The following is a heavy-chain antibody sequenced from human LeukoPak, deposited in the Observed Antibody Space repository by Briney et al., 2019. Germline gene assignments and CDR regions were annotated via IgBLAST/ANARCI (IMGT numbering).Heavy chain of an antibody. CDR3: ARQSGVGAPINY. CDR2: IYYSGST. CDR1: GGSISSSSYY. Sequence: PSETLSLTCTVSGGSISSSSYYWGWIRQPPGKGLEWIGSIYYSGSTYYNPSLKSRVTISVDTSKNQFSLKLSSVTAADTAVYYCARQSGVGAPINYWGQGTLVTVSS. D-gene: IGHD1-26*01. V-gene: IGHV4-39*01. J-gene: IGHJ4*02.